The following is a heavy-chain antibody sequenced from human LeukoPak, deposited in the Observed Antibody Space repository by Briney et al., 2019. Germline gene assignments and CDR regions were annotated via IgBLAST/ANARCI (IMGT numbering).Heavy chain of an antibody. CDR3: ARNTRGSPTD. Sequence: GGSLRLSCAASGFTFSSFDMHWVRQAPGKGLECVAFIRYDRSHESDRNNNFYADSVRGRFTISRDNYKNTLYLQMNNLRPEATAVYYCARNTRGSPTDWGQGTLVTVSS. D-gene: IGHD2-2*02. V-gene: IGHV3-30*02. CDR2: IRYDRSHESDRNNN. J-gene: IGHJ4*02. CDR1: GFTFSSFD.